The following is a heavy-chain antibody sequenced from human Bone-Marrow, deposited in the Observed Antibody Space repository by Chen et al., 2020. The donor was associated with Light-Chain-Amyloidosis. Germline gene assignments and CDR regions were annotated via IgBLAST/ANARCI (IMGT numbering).Heavy chain of an antibody. CDR1: GFTFSSYA. Sequence: EVQLLESGGGLVQPGGSLRLSCAASGFTFSSYAMIWVRQTPGKGLEWVSLITGPADTKYYSDSVKGRFTVSRDNSKSMLSLQMDSLRAEDTALYYCVRRGVHNTDFDFWGRGTLVTVSS. D-gene: IGHD3-10*01. J-gene: IGHJ4*02. CDR3: VRRGVHNTDFDF. CDR2: ITGPADTK. V-gene: IGHV3-23*01.